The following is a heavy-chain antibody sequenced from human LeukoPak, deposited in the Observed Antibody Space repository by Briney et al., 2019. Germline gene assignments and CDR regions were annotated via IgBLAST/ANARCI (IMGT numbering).Heavy chain of an antibody. V-gene: IGHV3-30*02. CDR2: IRYDGSNK. CDR3: AKVSAGIAVAGSDY. CDR1: GFTFSSYG. D-gene: IGHD6-19*01. Sequence: GRSLRLSCAASGFTFSSYGMHWVRQAPGKGLEWVAFIRYDGSNKYYADSVKGRFTISRDNSKNTLYLQMNSLRAEDTAVYYCAKVSAGIAVAGSDYWGQGTLVTVSS. J-gene: IGHJ4*02.